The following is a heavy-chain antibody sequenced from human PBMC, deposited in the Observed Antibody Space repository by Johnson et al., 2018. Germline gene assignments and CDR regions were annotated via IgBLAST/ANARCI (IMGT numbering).Heavy chain of an antibody. CDR3: AEDVVSDYGMDV. CDR2: IIPIFGTA. V-gene: IGHV1-69*01. CDR1: GGTFSSYA. Sequence: QVQLVESGAEVKKPGSSVKVSCKASGGTFSSYAISWVRQAPGQGLEWMGGIIPIFGTANYAQKFQGRVTITADESTSTAYMELSRRRSEDTAVYYCAEDVVSDYGMDVWGQGTTVTVSS. J-gene: IGHJ6*02. D-gene: IGHD2-15*01.